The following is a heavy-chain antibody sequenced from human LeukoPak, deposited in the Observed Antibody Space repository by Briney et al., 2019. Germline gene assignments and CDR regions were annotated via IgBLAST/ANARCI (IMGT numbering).Heavy chain of an antibody. CDR2: ISGSGGST. CDR3: AYSSSWYAKGDYFDY. V-gene: IGHV3-23*01. D-gene: IGHD6-13*01. CDR1: GFTFSSYA. J-gene: IGHJ4*02. Sequence: GGSLRLSCAASGFTFSSYAMSWVRQAPGKGLEWVSAISGSGGSTYYAGSVKGRFTISRDNSKNTLYLQMNSLRAEDTALYYCAYSSSWYAKGDYFDYWGQGTLVTVSS.